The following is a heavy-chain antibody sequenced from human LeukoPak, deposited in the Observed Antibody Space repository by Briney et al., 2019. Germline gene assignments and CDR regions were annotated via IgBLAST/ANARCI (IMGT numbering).Heavy chain of an antibody. J-gene: IGHJ4*02. CDR3: ARARPTVTGGYYFDY. CDR1: GFTVSSNY. CDR2: IYSGGST. D-gene: IGHD4-17*01. Sequence: GGSLRLSCAASGFTVSSNYMTWARQAPGKGLEWVSVIYSGGSTYYADSVKGRFTISRDNSKNTLYLQMNSLRAEDTAVYYCARARPTVTGGYYFDYWGQGTLVTVSS. V-gene: IGHV3-53*01.